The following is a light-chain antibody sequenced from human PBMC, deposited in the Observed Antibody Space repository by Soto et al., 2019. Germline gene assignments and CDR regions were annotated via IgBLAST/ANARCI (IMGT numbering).Light chain of an antibody. CDR3: QQYNNWPPKFT. CDR2: GAS. CDR1: QSVSSN. Sequence: EIVMTQSPATLSVSPGERATLSCRASQSVSSNLAWYQQKPGQAPRLLIYGASTRATGIPARFSGSGSGTEVTLTISSLQSEDFAVYYCQQYNNWPPKFTFGPVTKVDIK. J-gene: IGKJ3*01. V-gene: IGKV3-15*01.